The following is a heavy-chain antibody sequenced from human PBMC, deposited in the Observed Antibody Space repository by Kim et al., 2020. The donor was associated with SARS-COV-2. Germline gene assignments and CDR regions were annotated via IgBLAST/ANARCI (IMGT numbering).Heavy chain of an antibody. D-gene: IGHD1-26*01. CDR3: ARDRAVGATILDY. J-gene: IGHJ4*02. V-gene: IGHV4-4*07. Sequence: YNPSLKRRATMSVDASKNQFSLKLSAVTAADTAVYYWARDRAVGATILDYWGQGTLVTVSS.